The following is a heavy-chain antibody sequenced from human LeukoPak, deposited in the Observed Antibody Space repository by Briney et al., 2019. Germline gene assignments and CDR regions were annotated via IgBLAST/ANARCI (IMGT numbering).Heavy chain of an antibody. V-gene: IGHV1-69*04. CDR3: ASVSYRYFDWLLSHDAFDI. D-gene: IGHD3-9*01. CDR2: IIPILGIA. Sequence: ASVKVSCKASGGTFSSYAISWVRQAPGQGLEWMGRIIPILGIANYAQKFQGRVTITADKSTSTAYMELSSLRSEDTAVYYCASVSYRYFDWLLSHDAFDIWGQGTMVTVSS. J-gene: IGHJ3*02. CDR1: GGTFSSYA.